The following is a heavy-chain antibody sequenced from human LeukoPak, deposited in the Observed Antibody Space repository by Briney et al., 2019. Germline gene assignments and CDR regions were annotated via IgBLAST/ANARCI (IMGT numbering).Heavy chain of an antibody. CDR1: GFTFSSYA. Sequence: GGSLRLSCAASGFTFSSYAMNWVRQAPGKGLEWVSGMSGTGGSTDYADSVKGRFTISRDNSKNTLYLQMKSLRAEDTAVYYCARGVGTAAKYYFDYWGQGTLLTVSS. V-gene: IGHV3-23*01. CDR2: MSGTGGST. CDR3: ARGVGTAAKYYFDY. J-gene: IGHJ4*02. D-gene: IGHD1-1*01.